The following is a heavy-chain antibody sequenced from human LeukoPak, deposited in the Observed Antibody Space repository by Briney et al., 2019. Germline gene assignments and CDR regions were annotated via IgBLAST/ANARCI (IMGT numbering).Heavy chain of an antibody. V-gene: IGHV4-39*01. CDR3: ARAVSGYDPNWFDP. CDR1: GGSISSSSYY. Sequence: SETLSLTCTVSGGSISSSSYYWGWIRQPPGKGLEWIGSIYYSGSTYYNPSLKSRVTISVDTSKNQFSLKLSSVTAADTAVYYCARAVSGYDPNWFDPWGQGTLVTVSS. CDR2: IYYSGST. D-gene: IGHD5-12*01. J-gene: IGHJ5*02.